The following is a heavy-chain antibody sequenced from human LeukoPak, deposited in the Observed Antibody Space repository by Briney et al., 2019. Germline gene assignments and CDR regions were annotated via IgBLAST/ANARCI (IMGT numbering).Heavy chain of an antibody. Sequence: KPSETLSLTCTVSGVSITSSYWNWIRLPPGRGLEWLGSIHHSGLTSFNPSLKSRLTISIDPSKNQFSLRVRSVSAADSAVYYGARRGQNSGSARGWYFDIWGRGTLVTVSS. CDR3: ARRGQNSGSARGWYFDI. V-gene: IGHV4-59*08. J-gene: IGHJ2*01. CDR1: GVSITSSY. D-gene: IGHD6-19*01. CDR2: IHHSGLT.